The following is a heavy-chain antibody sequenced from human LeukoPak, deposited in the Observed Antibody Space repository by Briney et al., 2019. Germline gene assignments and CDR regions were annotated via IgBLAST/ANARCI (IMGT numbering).Heavy chain of an antibody. Sequence: GASLRISCKGSGYSFTHYWINWVRQMPGKGLEWMGRIDPSDSYTNYSPSFQGHVTISADKSISTAYLQWSSLKASDTAMYYCSRRCEVFSSSTSCQGDFDYWGQGTLVTVSS. V-gene: IGHV5-10-1*01. D-gene: IGHD2-2*01. J-gene: IGHJ4*02. CDR1: GYSFTHYW. CDR3: SRRCEVFSSSTSCQGDFDY. CDR2: IDPSDSYT.